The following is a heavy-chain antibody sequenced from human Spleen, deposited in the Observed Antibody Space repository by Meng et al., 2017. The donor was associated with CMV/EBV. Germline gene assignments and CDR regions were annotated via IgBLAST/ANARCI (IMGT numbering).Heavy chain of an antibody. CDR1: GGSISSSSYY. Sequence: SETLSLTCTVSGGSISSSSYYWGWIRQPPGKGPEWIGSIYYSGSTYYNPSLKSRVTISVDTSKNQFSLKLSSVTAADTAVYYCARVSGSGSYQIDYWGQGTLVTVSS. J-gene: IGHJ4*02. CDR2: IYYSGST. D-gene: IGHD1-26*01. CDR3: ARVSGSGSYQIDY. V-gene: IGHV4-39*01.